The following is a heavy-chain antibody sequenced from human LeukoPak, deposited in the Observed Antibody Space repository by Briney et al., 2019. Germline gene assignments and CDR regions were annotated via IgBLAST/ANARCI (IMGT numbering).Heavy chain of an antibody. V-gene: IGHV1-45*02. CDR2: ITPFSGNT. CDR3: ASGSGGEAAFDI. J-gene: IGHJ3*02. Sequence: GASVKVSCKASGYTFTYRYLHWVRQAPGQALEWMGWITPFSGNTNYAQKFQDRVTITRDRSMSTAYMELSSLRSEDTAMYYCASGSGGEAAFDIWGQGTMVTVSS. D-gene: IGHD6-19*01. CDR1: GYTFTYRY.